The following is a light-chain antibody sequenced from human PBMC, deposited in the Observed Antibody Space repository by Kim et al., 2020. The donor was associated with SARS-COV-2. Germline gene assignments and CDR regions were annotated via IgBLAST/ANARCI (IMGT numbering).Light chain of an antibody. J-gene: IGLJ7*01. V-gene: IGLV1-51*01. CDR3: GTWDSRLNSAV. CDR2: DNN. Sequence: GQRVTISCSGSTSNIGNNYVSWYQQLPGTAPTLLIFDNNLRPSGIPDRFSASKSGTSATLDITGLQTGDEADYFCGTWDSRLNSAVFGGGTQLTVL. CDR1: TSNIGNNY.